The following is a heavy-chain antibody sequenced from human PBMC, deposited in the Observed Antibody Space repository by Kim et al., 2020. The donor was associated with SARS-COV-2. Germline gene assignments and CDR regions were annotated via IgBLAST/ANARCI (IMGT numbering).Heavy chain of an antibody. Sequence: ASVKVSCKASGYTFTSYGISWVRQAPGQGLEWMGWISAYNGNTNYAQKLQGRVTMTTDTSTSTAYMELRSLRSDDTAVYYCARDSMVRGVIVDSWFDPWGQGTLVTVSS. J-gene: IGHJ5*02. D-gene: IGHD3-10*01. CDR1: GYTFTSYG. V-gene: IGHV1-18*01. CDR3: ARDSMVRGVIVDSWFDP. CDR2: ISAYNGNT.